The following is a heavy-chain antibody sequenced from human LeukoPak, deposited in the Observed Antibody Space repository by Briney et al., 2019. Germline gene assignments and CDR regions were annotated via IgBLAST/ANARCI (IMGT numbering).Heavy chain of an antibody. J-gene: IGHJ4*02. Sequence: GASVKVSCKASGYTFTSYGISWVRQATGQGLEWMGWMNPNSGNTGYAQKFQGRVTMTRNTSIRTAYMELSSLRSEDTAVYYCARGIVGATIDYWGQGTLVTVSS. D-gene: IGHD1-26*01. V-gene: IGHV1-8*02. CDR1: GYTFTSYG. CDR3: ARGIVGATIDY. CDR2: MNPNSGNT.